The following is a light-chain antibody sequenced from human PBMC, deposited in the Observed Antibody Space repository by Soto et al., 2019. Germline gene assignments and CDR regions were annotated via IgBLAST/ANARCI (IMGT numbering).Light chain of an antibody. CDR1: QSISSW. J-gene: IGKJ2*01. CDR3: QQYNSYPMYT. V-gene: IGKV1-5*03. Sequence: DIQMTQSPSTLSASVGDRVTITCRASQSISSWLAWYQQKPGKAPKLLIYKASSLESGVPSRFSGSGSGTEFTLTISSLQPDDFATYYCQQYNSYPMYTFGRGTKVDIK. CDR2: KAS.